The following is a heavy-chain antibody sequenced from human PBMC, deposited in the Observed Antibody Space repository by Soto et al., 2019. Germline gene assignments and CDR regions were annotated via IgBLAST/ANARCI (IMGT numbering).Heavy chain of an antibody. J-gene: IGHJ6*02. V-gene: IGHV1-69*01. CDR3: ASNTGTYCGGDCYPYYYYGMDV. CDR1: GGTFSSYA. Sequence: QVQLVQSGAEVKKPGSSVKVSCKASGGTFSSYAISWVRQAPGQGLEWMGGIIPIFGTANYAQKFQGRVTITADESTSTAYMEVSSLRSEDTAVYYCASNTGTYCGGDCYPYYYYGMDVWGQGTTVTVSS. CDR2: IIPIFGTA. D-gene: IGHD2-21*02.